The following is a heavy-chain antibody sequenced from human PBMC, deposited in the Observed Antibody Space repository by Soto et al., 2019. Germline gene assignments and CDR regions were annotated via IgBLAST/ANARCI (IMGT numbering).Heavy chain of an antibody. J-gene: IGHJ4*02. D-gene: IGHD3-10*01. V-gene: IGHV3-30*04. CDR1: GFTFSNV. CDR3: ARDRWGYVSGAFDY. Sequence: QVQLVESGGGVVQPGRSLRLSCAASGFTFSNVMHWVRQAPGKGLEWVAVISYDGSQKFHADSVKGRFTISIDNSKNTVYLQMNSLRSEDTAVYYCARDRWGYVSGAFDYWGQGTQVTVPS. CDR2: ISYDGSQK.